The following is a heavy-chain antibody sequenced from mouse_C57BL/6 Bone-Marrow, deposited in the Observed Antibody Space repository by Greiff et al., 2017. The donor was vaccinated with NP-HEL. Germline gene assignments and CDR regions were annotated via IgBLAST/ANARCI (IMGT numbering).Heavy chain of an antibody. CDR1: GFTFSDYY. CDR3: ARRSDGYSFAY. J-gene: IGHJ3*01. Sequence: DVMLVESGGGLAQPGGSLKLSCAASGFTFSDYYMYWVRQTPEKRLEWVAYISNGGGSTYYPDTVKGRFTISRDNAKNTLYLQMSRLKSEDTAMYYCARRSDGYSFAYWGQGTLVTVSA. D-gene: IGHD2-3*01. CDR2: ISNGGGST. V-gene: IGHV5-12*01.